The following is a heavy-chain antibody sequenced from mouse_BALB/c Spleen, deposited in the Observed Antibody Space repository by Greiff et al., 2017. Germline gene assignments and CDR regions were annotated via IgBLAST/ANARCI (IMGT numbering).Heavy chain of an antibody. V-gene: IGHV1-66*01. Sequence: QVQLKQSGPELVKPGASVKISCKASGYSFTSYYIHWVKQRPGQGLEWIGWIFPGSGNTKYNEKFKGKATLTADTSSSTAYMQLSSLTSEDSAVYFCARGPWSWFAYWGQGTLVTVSA. CDR1: GYSFTSYY. CDR3: ARGPWSWFAY. CDR2: IFPGSGNT. J-gene: IGHJ3*01.